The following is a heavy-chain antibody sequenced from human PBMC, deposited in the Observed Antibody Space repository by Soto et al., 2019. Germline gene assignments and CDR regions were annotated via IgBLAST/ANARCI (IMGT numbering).Heavy chain of an antibody. CDR1: GGTFNSYA. V-gene: IGHV1-69*06. CDR2: IIPISGTA. Sequence: QVRLVQSGAAVKKPEASVKVSCKPSGGTFNSYAIHWVRQAPGQGLEWMGAIIPISGTANSAQKFQGRVTITADKSTSTVYMDLSSLRSDDTAVYYCARWGGSSCSGDNCFDKPFDYWGQGTLVTVSS. D-gene: IGHD2-15*01. CDR3: ARWGGSSCSGDNCFDKPFDY. J-gene: IGHJ4*02.